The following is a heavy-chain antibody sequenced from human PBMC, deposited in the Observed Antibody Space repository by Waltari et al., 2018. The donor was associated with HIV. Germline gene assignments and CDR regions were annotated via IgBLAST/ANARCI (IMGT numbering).Heavy chain of an antibody. CDR1: GGSFSGYY. V-gene: IGHV4-34*01. CDR2: INDSGSP. D-gene: IGHD1-20*01. J-gene: IGHJ4*02. Sequence: QVQLRPWGAGLLKPSATLSLTCAVYGGSFSGYYCSWIRHSPGKGLQWLGDINDSGSPNYNMSLKSRLTISLDTSQKQFSLKLSSLTAADAAVYYCARGPRDNLDYWGQGTLVAVSS. CDR3: ARGPRDNLDY.